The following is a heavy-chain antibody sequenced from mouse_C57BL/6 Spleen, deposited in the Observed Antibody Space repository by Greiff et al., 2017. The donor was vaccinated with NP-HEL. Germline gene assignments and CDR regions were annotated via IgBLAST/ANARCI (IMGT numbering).Heavy chain of an antibody. D-gene: IGHD3-3*01. V-gene: IGHV1-69*01. CDR1: GYTFTSYW. CDR3: ARLGEAMDY. J-gene: IGHJ4*01. Sequence: QVQLQQPGAELVMPGASVKLSCKASGYTFTSYWMHWVKQRPGQGLEWIGEIDPSDSYTNYNQKFKGKSTLTVDKSSSTAYMQLSSLTSEDSAVYYCARLGEAMDYWGQGTSVTVSS. CDR2: IDPSDSYT.